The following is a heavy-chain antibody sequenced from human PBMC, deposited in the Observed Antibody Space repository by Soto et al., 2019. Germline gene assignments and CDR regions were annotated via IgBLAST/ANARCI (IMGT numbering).Heavy chain of an antibody. CDR3: AKDVGPSGRLFDY. J-gene: IGHJ4*02. D-gene: IGHD5-12*01. CDR2: ISWKSGDI. Sequence: EVQLVESGGGLVQPGGSLRLSCAASGFTFSSYEMNWVRQAPGKGLEWVSGISWKSGDIDYADSVKGRFTISRDNAKSSLYLQMNSLRPEDTAFYYCAKDVGPSGRLFDYWGQGTLVTVSS. V-gene: IGHV3-9*01. CDR1: GFTFSSYE.